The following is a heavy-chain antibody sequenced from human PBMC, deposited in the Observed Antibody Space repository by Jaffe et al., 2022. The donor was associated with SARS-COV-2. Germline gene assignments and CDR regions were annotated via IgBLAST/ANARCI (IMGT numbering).Heavy chain of an antibody. D-gene: IGHD2-15*01. CDR1: GGSISSGSYY. Sequence: QVQLQESGPGLVKPSQTLSLTCTVSGGSISSGSYYWSWIRQPAGKGLEWIGRIYTSGSTNYNPSLKSRVTISVDTSKNQFSLKLSSVTAADTAVYYCARDRNCSGSSCYYYYGMDVWGQGTTVTVSS. J-gene: IGHJ6*02. CDR2: IYTSGST. V-gene: IGHV4-61*02. CDR3: ARDRNCSGSSCYYYYGMDV.